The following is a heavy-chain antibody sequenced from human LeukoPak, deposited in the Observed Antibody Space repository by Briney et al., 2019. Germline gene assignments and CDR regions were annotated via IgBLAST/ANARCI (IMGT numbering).Heavy chain of an antibody. CDR2: IYYSGST. D-gene: IGHD3-10*01. J-gene: IGHJ4*02. Sequence: SETLSLTCTVSGGSISSSSYYWGWIRQPPGKGLEWIGGIYYSGSTYYNPSLKSRVTISVDTSKNQFSLKLSSVTAADTAVYYCAMRYPFNYYGSGSYYNELYYFDYWGQGTLVTVSS. CDR1: GGSISSSSYY. V-gene: IGHV4-39*01. CDR3: AMRYPFNYYGSGSYYNELYYFDY.